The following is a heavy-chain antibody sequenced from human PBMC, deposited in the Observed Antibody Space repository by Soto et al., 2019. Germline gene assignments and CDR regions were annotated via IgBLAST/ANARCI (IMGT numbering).Heavy chain of an antibody. CDR1: GFTFSTYW. CDR2: INGDGTTT. J-gene: IGHJ4*02. CDR3: ASIPMVRGPSDY. Sequence: EVRLVESGGGLVQPGGSLRLSCAASGFTFSTYWMHWVRQAPGKGLVWVSRINGDGTTTQYADSVKGRFTISRDNAKNTFYLKRTPRGGEDPAMYSGASIPMVRGPSDYWGQGPLVPVPS. V-gene: IGHV3-74*02. D-gene: IGHD3-10*01.